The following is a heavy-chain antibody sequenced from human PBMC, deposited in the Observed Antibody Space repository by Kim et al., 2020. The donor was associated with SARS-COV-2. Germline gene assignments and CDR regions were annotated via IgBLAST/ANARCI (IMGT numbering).Heavy chain of an antibody. D-gene: IGHD1-26*01. J-gene: IGHJ4*02. V-gene: IGHV3-30*02. CDR3: AKALYSGSNRRGVFDY. Sequence: SGKGRFTISRDKSKIELYLQMNSQRAEDTDVYYCAKALYSGSNRRGVFDYWGQGTLVTVSS.